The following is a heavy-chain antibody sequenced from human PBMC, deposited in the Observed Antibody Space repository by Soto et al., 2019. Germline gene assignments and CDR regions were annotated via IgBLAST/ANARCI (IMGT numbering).Heavy chain of an antibody. CDR2: IRGGGCSA. Sequence: GGSLRLSCTASGFTFTSHAMSWVRQAPGRGLEWVSVIRGGGCSAYYADSVKGRFTISRDNSKNTLSLQMSNLRDDDTAVYYCAKDRCTTSCYSSFDSWGQGTPVTVSS. CDR1: GFTFTSHA. V-gene: IGHV3-23*01. D-gene: IGHD2-2*02. J-gene: IGHJ4*02. CDR3: AKDRCTTSCYSSFDS.